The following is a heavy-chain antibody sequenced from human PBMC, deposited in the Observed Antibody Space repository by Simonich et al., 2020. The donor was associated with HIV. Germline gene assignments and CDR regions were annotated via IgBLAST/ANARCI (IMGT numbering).Heavy chain of an antibody. V-gene: IGHV1-2*02. CDR1: GYTFTDYY. CDR2: INPNSGGT. D-gene: IGHD3-22*01. J-gene: IGHJ4*02. Sequence: QVQLVQSGAEVKKPGASVKVSCKASGYTFTDYYIHWVRQAPGQGLEWMGWINPNSGGTSDEQKSQGRVTMTRDTSISTAYMELSRLKSDDTAVYYCARAAADYYDTSGYYYGDYFDYWGQGTLVTVSS. CDR3: ARAAADYYDTSGYYYGDYFDY.